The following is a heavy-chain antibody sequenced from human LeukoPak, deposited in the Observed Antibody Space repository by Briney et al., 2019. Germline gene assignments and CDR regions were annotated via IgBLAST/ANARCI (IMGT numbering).Heavy chain of an antibody. V-gene: IGHV3-7*01. CDR1: GFTFSSYW. Sequence: PGGSLRLSCAASGFTFSSYWMSWVRQAPGKGLEWVANIKQDGSEKYYVDSVKGRFTISRDNAKNSLYLQMNSLRAEDTAVYYCARVLVAVVVAATPPQYNWFDPWGQGTLVTVSS. CDR3: ARVLVAVVVAATPPQYNWFDP. J-gene: IGHJ5*02. CDR2: IKQDGSEK. D-gene: IGHD2-15*01.